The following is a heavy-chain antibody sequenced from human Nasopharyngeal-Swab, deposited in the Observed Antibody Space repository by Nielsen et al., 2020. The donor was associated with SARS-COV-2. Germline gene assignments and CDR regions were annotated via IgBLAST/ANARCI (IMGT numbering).Heavy chain of an antibody. V-gene: IGHV3-21*01. D-gene: IGHD5-12*01. Sequence: GESLKISCAASGFTLSSNSINWVRQAPGKGLEWVSSISTSSSYLYYADSVKGRFTISRDSPKNSLYLQMNSLRAEDTAVYYCARGRGGGYDPWGYYYYDMDVWGHGTTVTVSS. CDR1: GFTLSSNS. CDR3: ARGRGGGYDPWGYYYYDMDV. CDR2: ISTSSSYL. J-gene: IGHJ6*02.